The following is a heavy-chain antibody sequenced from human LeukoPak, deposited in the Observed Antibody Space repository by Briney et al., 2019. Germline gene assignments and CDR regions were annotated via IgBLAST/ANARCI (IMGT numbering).Heavy chain of an antibody. CDR2: IYSDGST. V-gene: IGHV3-66*01. CDR3: ARRERRGYTYGRGTLDI. D-gene: IGHD5-18*01. Sequence: GGSLRLSCAASGFTVSSNYMSWVRQAPGKGLEWVSLIYSDGSTYYADSVKGRFTISKDNSKNTLYLQMNSLRVEDTAVYYCARRERRGYTYGRGTLDIWGQGTMVTVSS. CDR1: GFTVSSNY. J-gene: IGHJ3*02.